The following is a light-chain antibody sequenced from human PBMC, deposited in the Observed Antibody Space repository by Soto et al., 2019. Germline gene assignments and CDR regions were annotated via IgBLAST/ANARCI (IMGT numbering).Light chain of an antibody. V-gene: IGKV1-9*01. CDR3: QHFKSFPIT. CDR1: QGISTL. Sequence: EIQMTQSPSSLSASVGDRVTLTCRASQGISTLLAWYQQKPGKAPKVLIYESSLLQSGVPSRFSGSGSGTDFTLTISSLQPEDFATYYCQHFKSFPITFGQGTRLEIK. CDR2: ESS. J-gene: IGKJ5*01.